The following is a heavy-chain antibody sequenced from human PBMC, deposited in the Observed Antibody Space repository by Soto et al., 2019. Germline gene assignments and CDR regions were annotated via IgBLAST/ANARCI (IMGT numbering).Heavy chain of an antibody. CDR1: GYTFTSYC. Sequence: ASVKVSCKASGYTFTSYCISWVRQAPGQGLEWMGWISAYNGNTNYAQKLQGRVTMTTDTSTSTAYMELRSLRSDDTAVYYCARFRRGLKTFDYWGQGTLVTVSS. D-gene: IGHD3-22*01. CDR2: ISAYNGNT. V-gene: IGHV1-18*01. CDR3: ARFRRGLKTFDY. J-gene: IGHJ4*02.